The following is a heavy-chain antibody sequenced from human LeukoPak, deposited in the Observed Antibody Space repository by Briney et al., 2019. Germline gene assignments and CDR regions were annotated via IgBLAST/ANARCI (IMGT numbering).Heavy chain of an antibody. V-gene: IGHV1-2*02. J-gene: IGHJ4*02. Sequence: ASVKVSCKASGYTFTDHHIHWVRQAPGLGLEWMGWINPYSGSTDYALKFQGRVTMSRDTSITTAYMELSRLRSDDTAVYYCARGGQLIDSWGQGTLVTVSS. D-gene: IGHD6-13*01. CDR3: ARGGQLIDS. CDR1: GYTFTDHH. CDR2: INPYSGST.